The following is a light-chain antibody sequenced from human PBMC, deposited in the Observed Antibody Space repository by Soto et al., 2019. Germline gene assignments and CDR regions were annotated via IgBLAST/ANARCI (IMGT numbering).Light chain of an antibody. Sequence: EIVMTQSPATLSVSPGERATLSCRASQSVSSNLAWYQQKPGQAPRLLIQGASTRATGIPATISGSGSGTEFTLTISTLQSEDFAVYYCQQYSNWPLTVGGGTKVDIK. CDR2: GAS. J-gene: IGKJ4*01. CDR3: QQYSNWPLT. V-gene: IGKV3-15*01. CDR1: QSVSSN.